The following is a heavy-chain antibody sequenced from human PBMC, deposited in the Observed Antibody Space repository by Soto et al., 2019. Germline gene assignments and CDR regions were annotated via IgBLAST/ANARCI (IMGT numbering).Heavy chain of an antibody. CDR2: ISWNSGSI. V-gene: IGHV3-9*01. J-gene: IGHJ4*02. CDR3: AKDADCSSTSCYEFDY. CDR1: GFTFDDYA. D-gene: IGHD2-2*01. Sequence: GGSLRLSCAASGFTFDDYAMHWVRQAPGKGLEWVSGISWNSGSIGYADSVKGRFTISRDNAKNSLYLQMNSLRAEDTALYYCAKDADCSSTSCYEFDYWGQGTLVTVSS.